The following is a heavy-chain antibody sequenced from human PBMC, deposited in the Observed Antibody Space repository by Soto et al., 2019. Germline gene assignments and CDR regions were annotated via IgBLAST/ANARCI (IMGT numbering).Heavy chain of an antibody. CDR3: ARDRTAMGAHY. CDR1: GDSVTSAAKA. CDR2: MYYSGRT. D-gene: IGHD5-18*01. Sequence: QVQLQESGPGLVKPSETLSLTCNVSGDSVTSAAKAWTWVRQPPGKGLEWIAYMYYSGRTEYNPSLGGRSTVSIETSNNQFCLSLHSVTAADTAVYYCARDRTAMGAHYWGRGPLVTVSS. V-gene: IGHV4-61*08. J-gene: IGHJ4*02.